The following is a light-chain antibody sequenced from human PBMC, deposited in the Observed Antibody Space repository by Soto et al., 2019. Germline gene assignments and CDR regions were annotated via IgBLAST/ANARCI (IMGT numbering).Light chain of an antibody. V-gene: IGKV1-5*01. J-gene: IGKJ2*01. Sequence: DIQMTQSPSTLSASVGDRVTITCRASQSISSWLAWYQQKPVKAPKLLIYAASSLESGVPSRFSGSVSGTEFTLTISSLQPDDFATYFCQQYNSYSPFTFGQGTKLEIK. CDR3: QQYNSYSPFT. CDR2: AAS. CDR1: QSISSW.